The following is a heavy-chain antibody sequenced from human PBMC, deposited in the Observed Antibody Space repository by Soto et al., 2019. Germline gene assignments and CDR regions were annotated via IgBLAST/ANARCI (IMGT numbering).Heavy chain of an antibody. CDR3: ARGRDTAMATTEHIDY. CDR2: IYYSGST. V-gene: IGHV4-31*03. CDR1: GGSISSGGYY. J-gene: IGHJ4*02. Sequence: QVQLQESGPGLVKPSQTLSLTCTVSGGSISSGGYYWSWIRQHPGKGLEWIGYIYYSGSTYYNPSLKSRVTISVDTSKNQFSLKLSSVTAADTAVYCCARGRDTAMATTEHIDYWGQGTLVTVSS. D-gene: IGHD5-18*01.